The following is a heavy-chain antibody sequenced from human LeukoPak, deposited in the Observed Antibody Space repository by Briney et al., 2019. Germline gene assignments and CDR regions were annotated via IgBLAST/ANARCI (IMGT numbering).Heavy chain of an antibody. D-gene: IGHD7-27*01. J-gene: IGHJ4*02. CDR2: ISSNGGST. CDR1: GCTFSSYA. Sequence: GGSLRLSCSASGCTFSSYAMHWVRQAPGKGLEYVSAISSNGGSTYYADSVKGRFTISRDNSKNTLYLQMSSLRAEDTAVYYCVNGPTNRGRDYWGQGTLVTVSS. CDR3: VNGPTNRGRDY. V-gene: IGHV3-64D*06.